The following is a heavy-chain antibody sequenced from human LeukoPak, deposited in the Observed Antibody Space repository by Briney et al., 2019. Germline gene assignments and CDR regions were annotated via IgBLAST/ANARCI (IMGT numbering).Heavy chain of an antibody. D-gene: IGHD1-1*01. CDR2: IGGSVDRT. CDR3: AKAFTGINSPFDN. V-gene: IGHV3-23*01. CDR1: GFTFSSDA. J-gene: IGHJ4*02. Sequence: PGASLRLACAPSGFTFSSDARKWVRQARGGGLEWDSVIGGSVDRTYYAACVEGRVTISSDNSKNTLYLQMNAMRAEDTAAYRCAKAFTGINSPFDNWGQGTLVTVS.